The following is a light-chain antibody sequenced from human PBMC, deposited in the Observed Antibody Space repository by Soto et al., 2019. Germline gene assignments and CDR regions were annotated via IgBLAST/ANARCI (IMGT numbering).Light chain of an antibody. J-gene: IGKJ2*01. V-gene: IGKV3-15*01. CDR1: QSIIYT. CDR2: DAS. Sequence: EIVMTQSPATLSVSPGESATLSCRAGQSIIYTLAWYQQKPGQAPRLLIYDASTRATGVPARFSGSRSGTEFTLTISSLQSEDFAVYYCQQYNNWPYTFGQGTKLEIK. CDR3: QQYNNWPYT.